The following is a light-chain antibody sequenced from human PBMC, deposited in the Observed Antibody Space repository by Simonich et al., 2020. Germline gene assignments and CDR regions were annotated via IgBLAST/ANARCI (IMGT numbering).Light chain of an antibody. J-gene: IGLJ2*01. CDR1: SSDVGGYNY. V-gene: IGLV2-11*01. Sequence: QSPLTQPRSVSGSPGQSVTISCTETSSDVGGYNYVSWYHQHPGKAPTLMIYVVSKRPSGVPDRFSGSKSGNTASLTISGLQAEDEADYYCCSYAGSSTVVFGGGTKLTVL. CDR3: CSYAGSSTVV. CDR2: VVS.